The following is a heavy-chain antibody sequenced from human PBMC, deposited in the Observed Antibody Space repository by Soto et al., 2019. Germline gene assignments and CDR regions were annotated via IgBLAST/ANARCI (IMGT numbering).Heavy chain of an antibody. V-gene: IGHV4-59*08. J-gene: IGHJ6*03. CDR2: IYYSGST. CDR3: ARHQDPLSLSYYYMDV. Sequence: SETLSLTCTVSGGSISSYYWSWIRQPPGKGLEWIGYIYYSGSTNYNPSLKSRVTISVDTSKNQFSLKLSSVTAADTAVYYCARHQDPLSLSYYYMDVWGKGTTVTVSS. D-gene: IGHD3-16*01. CDR1: GGSISSYY.